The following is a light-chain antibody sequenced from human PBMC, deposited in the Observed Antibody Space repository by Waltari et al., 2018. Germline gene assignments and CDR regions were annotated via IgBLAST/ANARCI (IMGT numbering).Light chain of an antibody. CDR3: SSYISSAFVV. CDR2: DVS. CDR1: RYDIGGYTY. V-gene: IGLV2-14*03. Sequence: QSALTQAASVSGSPGQSITISCTGTRYDIGGYTYVSWYQQHPGKAPKLMIFDVSNRPAGVSNRFSGSRSGNTASLTISVLQPEDEAVYYCSSYISSAFVVFGGGTKLTVL. J-gene: IGLJ2*01.